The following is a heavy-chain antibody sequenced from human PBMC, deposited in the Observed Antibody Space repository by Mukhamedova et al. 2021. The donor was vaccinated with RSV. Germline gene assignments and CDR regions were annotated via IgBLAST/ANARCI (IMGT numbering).Heavy chain of an antibody. CDR2: IYSAGTT. CDR3: SRDGDGPSGFDP. Sequence: GLEWVSVIYSAGTTYYVDSVKGRFTISRDNSKNTVYLQMNSLRVEDTAVYYCSRDGDGPSGFDPCGQGTLVTVSS. J-gene: IGHJ5*02. V-gene: IGHV3-53*01. D-gene: IGHD5-24*01.